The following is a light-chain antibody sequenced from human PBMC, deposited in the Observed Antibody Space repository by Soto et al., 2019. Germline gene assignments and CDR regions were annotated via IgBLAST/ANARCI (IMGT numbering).Light chain of an antibody. CDR1: QSVSSNY. Sequence: EIVLTQSPGTLPLSPGERATLSCRASQSVSSNYLVWYQQKPGQAPRPLLYGASIRATGIPDRFSGSGSGTDFTLPISRLEPEDFAVYYCQQYANSPFTFGQGTKLEIK. CDR2: GAS. J-gene: IGKJ2*01. V-gene: IGKV3-20*01. CDR3: QQYANSPFT.